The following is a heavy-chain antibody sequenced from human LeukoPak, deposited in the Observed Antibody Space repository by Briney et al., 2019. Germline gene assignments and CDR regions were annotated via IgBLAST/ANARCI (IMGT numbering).Heavy chain of an antibody. Sequence: GGSLRLSCAASGFTFSSYWMSWVRQAPGKGLEWVANIKQDGSEKYYVDSAKGRFTISRDNAKNSLYLQMNSLRAEDTAVYYCARVGRLIYNITMIVVVITAEWFDPWGQGTLVTVSS. CDR3: ARVGRLIYNITMIVVVITAEWFDP. V-gene: IGHV3-7*01. CDR1: GFTFSSYW. D-gene: IGHD3-22*01. CDR2: IKQDGSEK. J-gene: IGHJ5*02.